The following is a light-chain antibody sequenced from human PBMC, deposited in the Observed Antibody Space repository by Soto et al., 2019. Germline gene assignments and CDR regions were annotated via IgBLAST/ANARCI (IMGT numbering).Light chain of an antibody. Sequence: DIQMTQSPSSLSASVGDRVTITCRASQSISSYLNWYQQKPWKAPKLLIYAASSLQSGVPSRFSGSGSGTDFTLTISSLHPEDFATYDCQQSYSTPLTFGGGTKVESK. CDR3: QQSYSTPLT. CDR2: AAS. V-gene: IGKV1-39*01. CDR1: QSISSY. J-gene: IGKJ4*01.